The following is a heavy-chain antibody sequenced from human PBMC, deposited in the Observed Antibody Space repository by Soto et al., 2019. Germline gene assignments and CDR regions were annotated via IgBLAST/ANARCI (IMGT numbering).Heavy chain of an antibody. Sequence: GGSLRLSCAVSGFTFSSYEMNWVRQAPGKGLEWVSYISSSGSTIYYADSVKGRFTISRDNAKNSLYLQMNSLRAEDTAVYYCAREDYYPSSGYMNWFDLWGHGTLVTVYS. CDR2: ISSSGSTI. D-gene: IGHD3-22*01. V-gene: IGHV3-48*03. CDR3: AREDYYPSSGYMNWFDL. CDR1: GFTFSSYE. J-gene: IGHJ5*02.